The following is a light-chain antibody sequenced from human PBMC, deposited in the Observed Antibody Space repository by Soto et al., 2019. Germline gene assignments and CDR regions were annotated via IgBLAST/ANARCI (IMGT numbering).Light chain of an antibody. J-gene: IGKJ4*01. CDR1: QSISSH. V-gene: IGKV3-11*01. CDR3: QQRVNWPLT. Sequence: EIVLTQSPATLSLSPGERATLSCRASQSISSHLAWYQQKPGQAPRLVMYDASNRATGIPARFSGSGSGTDFTLTISSLEPEDFALHYCQQRVNWPLTFGGGTKVEIK. CDR2: DAS.